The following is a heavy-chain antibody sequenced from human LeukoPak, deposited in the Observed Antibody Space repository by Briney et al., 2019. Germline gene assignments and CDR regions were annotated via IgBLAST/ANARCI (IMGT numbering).Heavy chain of an antibody. D-gene: IGHD3-3*01. CDR1: GFTFSSYA. CDR3: ARAVDFWSGYPQPNWFDP. V-gene: IGHV3-23*01. CDR2: MSTSGGST. J-gene: IGHJ5*02. Sequence: GGSLRLSCAASGFTFSSYAMSWVRQAPGKGLEWVSAMSTSGGSTYCADSVKGRFTISRDNSKNTLFLQMNSLRAEDTAVYYCARAVDFWSGYPQPNWFDPWGQGTLVTVSS.